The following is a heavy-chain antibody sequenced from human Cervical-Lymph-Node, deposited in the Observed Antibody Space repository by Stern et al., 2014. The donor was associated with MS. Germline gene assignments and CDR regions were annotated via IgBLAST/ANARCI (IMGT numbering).Heavy chain of an antibody. CDR2: IYPYDSYT. Sequence: EVQLVQSGAEVKKPGESLKISCKPSGYSFTIYSITWVRQMPGKGLEWMGVIYPYDSYTTCGPSSQGQVTISADKSITTAYLQWSSLRASDTAMYYCARHVQGFDYWGQGTLVTVSS. V-gene: IGHV5-51*01. J-gene: IGHJ4*02. CDR1: GYSFTIYS. CDR3: ARHVQGFDY.